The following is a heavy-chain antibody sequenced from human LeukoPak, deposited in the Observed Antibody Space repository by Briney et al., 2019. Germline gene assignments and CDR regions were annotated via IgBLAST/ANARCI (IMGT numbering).Heavy chain of an antibody. CDR1: GGSISSHY. Sequence: SETLSLTCTVSGGSISSHYWSWIRQPPGKGLEWIGYIYYSGSTNYNPSLKSRVTISVDTSKNQFSLKLSSVTAADTAVHYCARGHIAARSFDYWGQGTLVTVSS. D-gene: IGHD6-6*01. V-gene: IGHV4-59*11. CDR3: ARGHIAARSFDY. CDR2: IYYSGST. J-gene: IGHJ4*02.